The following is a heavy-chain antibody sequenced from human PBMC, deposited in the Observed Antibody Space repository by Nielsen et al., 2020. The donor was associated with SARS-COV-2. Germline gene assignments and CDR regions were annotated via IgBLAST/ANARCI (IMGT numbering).Heavy chain of an antibody. CDR2: ISYDGSNK. V-gene: IGHV3-30-3*02. D-gene: IGHD3-10*01. J-gene: IGHJ6*02. CDR3: AKDRKYYYGSGPLFPGMDV. Sequence: VRQAPGKGLEWVAVISYDGSNKYYADSVKGRFTISRDNSKNTLYLQMNSLRAEDTAVYYCAKDRKYYYGSGPLFPGMDVWGQGTTVTVSS.